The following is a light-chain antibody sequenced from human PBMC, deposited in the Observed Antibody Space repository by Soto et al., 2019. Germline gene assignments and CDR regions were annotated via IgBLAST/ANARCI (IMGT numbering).Light chain of an antibody. CDR3: CSYAGTNTFV. V-gene: IGLV2-23*01. CDR1: SSDVGSYNL. Sequence: QSALTQPASVSGSPGQSITISCTGTSSDVGSYNLVSWYQQHPSKAPKLMIYEGNKRPSGVSNRFSGSKSANTASLTISGLQTEDEADYYCCSYAGTNTFVFGTGTKVTVL. CDR2: EGN. J-gene: IGLJ1*01.